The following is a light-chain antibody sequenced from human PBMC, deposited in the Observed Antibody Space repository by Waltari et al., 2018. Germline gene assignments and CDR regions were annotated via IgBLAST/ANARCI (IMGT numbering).Light chain of an antibody. CDR2: DAS. J-gene: IGKJ1*01. CDR1: QSVGRS. V-gene: IGKV3-20*01. CDR3: QMYVRLPVT. Sequence: EIVLTQSPGTLSLSPGERATLSCRASQSVGRSLAWYQQKPGQATRLLIFDASNRATAIPKRFSCSGSGTDFSLTISRLEPEDFEVYYCQMYVRLPVTFGQGTKVEIK.